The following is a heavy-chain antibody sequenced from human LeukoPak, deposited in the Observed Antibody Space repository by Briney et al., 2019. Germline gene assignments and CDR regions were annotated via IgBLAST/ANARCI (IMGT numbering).Heavy chain of an antibody. CDR1: GGSISSSSYY. Sequence: PSETLSLTCTVSGGSISSSSYYWGWIRQPPGTGLEWIGSIYYSGSTYYNPSLKSRVTISVDTSKNQFSLKLSSVTAADTAVYYCARHVSDIVARRWFDPWGQGTLVTVSS. J-gene: IGHJ5*02. D-gene: IGHD5-12*01. CDR3: ARHVSDIVARRWFDP. V-gene: IGHV4-39*01. CDR2: IYYSGST.